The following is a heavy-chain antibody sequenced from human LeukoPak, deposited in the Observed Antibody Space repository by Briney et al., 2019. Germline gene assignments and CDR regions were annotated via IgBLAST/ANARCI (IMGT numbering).Heavy chain of an antibody. D-gene: IGHD3-3*01. CDR3: ARGGRPGDFWSGYYSL. CDR2: IYSGGST. CDR1: GFTVSSNY. J-gene: IGHJ4*02. Sequence: GGSLRLSCAASGFTVSSNYMSWVRQAPGKGLEWVSVIYSGGSTYYADSVKGRFTISRDNSKNTLYLQMNSLRAEDTAVYYCARGGRPGDFWSGYYSLWGQGILVTVSS. V-gene: IGHV3-53*01.